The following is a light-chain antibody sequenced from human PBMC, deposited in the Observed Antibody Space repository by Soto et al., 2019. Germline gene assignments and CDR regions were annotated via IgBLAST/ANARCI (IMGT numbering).Light chain of an antibody. V-gene: IGLV1-47*01. J-gene: IGLJ3*02. CDR2: RNN. Sequence: QSALTQPPSASGTPGQRVTISCSGSSSNIGSNYVYWYQQLPGTAPKLLIYRNNQRPSGVPDRFSGSKSGTSASLAISGLRSEDEADYDCAAWDDSLSGWVFGGGTKLTVL. CDR3: AAWDDSLSGWV. CDR1: SSNIGSNY.